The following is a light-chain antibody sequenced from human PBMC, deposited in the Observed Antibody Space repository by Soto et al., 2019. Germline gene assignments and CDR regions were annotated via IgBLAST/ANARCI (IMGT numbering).Light chain of an antibody. J-gene: IGKJ1*01. CDR1: QNIDNY. V-gene: IGKV1-39*01. CDR2: ATS. Sequence: DIQMTQSPSSLSASLGDRVTITCRASQNIDNYLNWYQHKPGKAPKLLIYATSTLQSGVPARFSGSGSGTEFTLTISTLQSEDFATYYCQQGKTTPGTFGQGTKVE. CDR3: QQGKTTPGT.